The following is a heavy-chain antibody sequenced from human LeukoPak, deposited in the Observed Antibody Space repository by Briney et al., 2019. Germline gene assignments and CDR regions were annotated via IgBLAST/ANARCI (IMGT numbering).Heavy chain of an antibody. D-gene: IGHD6-19*01. Sequence: PSETLSGACTVSGDSITTSSNYWGWLRHLPGKGLEWIGSVYRSGSSYYNPSLKSRVTISVDTSKNQFTLNLTSVTAADTAVYHCARRGTSGWAYYFDFRGPGALLTLSS. CDR3: ARRGTSGWAYYFDF. J-gene: IGHJ4*01. CDR1: GDSITTSSNY. CDR2: VYRSGSS. V-gene: IGHV4-39*01.